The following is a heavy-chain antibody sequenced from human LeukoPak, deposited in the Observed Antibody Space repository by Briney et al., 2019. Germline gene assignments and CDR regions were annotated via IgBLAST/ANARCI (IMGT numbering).Heavy chain of an antibody. CDR2: IIPIFGTA. CDR1: GGTFSSYA. D-gene: IGHD5-24*01. J-gene: IGHJ3*02. V-gene: IGHV1-69*01. Sequence: SVKVSCKASGGTFSSYAISWVRQAPGQGLEWMGGIIPIFGTANYAQKFQGRVTITADESTSTAYMELSSLRSEDTAVYYCARGALEMATMDAFDIWSQGTMVTVSS. CDR3: ARGALEMATMDAFDI.